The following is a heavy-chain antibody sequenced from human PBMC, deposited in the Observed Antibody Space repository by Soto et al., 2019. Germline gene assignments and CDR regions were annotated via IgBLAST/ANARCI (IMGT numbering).Heavy chain of an antibody. Sequence: SETLSLTCAVSGGYISGGYYSWSWIRQPPGKGLEWIGFIYNSGSTYYNSSLKSRVSMSVDMSENQVSLKLSSVTAADSAVYYCAGEVAAAGTNYGMDVWGQGTTVTVSS. CDR2: IYNSGST. V-gene: IGHV4-30-2*02. D-gene: IGHD6-25*01. CDR3: AGEVAAAGTNYGMDV. CDR1: GGYISGGYYS. J-gene: IGHJ6*02.